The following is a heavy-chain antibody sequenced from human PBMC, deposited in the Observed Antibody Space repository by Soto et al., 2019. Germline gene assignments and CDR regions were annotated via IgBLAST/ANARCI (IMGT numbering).Heavy chain of an antibody. Sequence: GASVKVSCKASGYTFTGYYMHWVRQAPGRGLEWMGWINPNSGGTNYAQKFQGWVTMTRDTSISTAYMELSRLRSDDTAVYYCAREVGSSWSRWFDPWGQGTLVTVSS. V-gene: IGHV1-2*04. CDR3: AREVGSSWSRWFDP. J-gene: IGHJ5*02. CDR2: INPNSGGT. CDR1: GYTFTGYY. D-gene: IGHD6-13*01.